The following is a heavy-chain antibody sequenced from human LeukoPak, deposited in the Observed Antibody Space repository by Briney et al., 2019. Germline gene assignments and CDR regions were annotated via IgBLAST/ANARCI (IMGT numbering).Heavy chain of an antibody. Sequence: ASVKVSCKASGYTFTGYYMHWVRQAPGQRLEWMGWINAGNGNTKYSQKFQGRVTITRDTSASTAYMELSSLRSEDTAVYYCATGSGSYWPLDYWGQGTLVTVSS. D-gene: IGHD1-26*01. V-gene: IGHV1-3*01. CDR2: INAGNGNT. CDR1: GYTFTGYY. CDR3: ATGSGSYWPLDY. J-gene: IGHJ4*02.